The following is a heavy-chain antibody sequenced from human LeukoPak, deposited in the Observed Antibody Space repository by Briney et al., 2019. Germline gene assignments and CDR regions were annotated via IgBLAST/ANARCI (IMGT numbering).Heavy chain of an antibody. CDR3: ARSPTYYYGMDV. CDR2: IWYDGSNK. CDR1: GFTFSSYG. V-gene: IGHV3-33*01. Sequence: GGSLRLSCAASGFTFSSYGMHWVRQAPGKGLEWVAVIWYDGSNKYYADSVKGRFTISRDNSKNTLYLQMNSLRAEDTAVYYCARSPTYYYGMDVWGQGTTVTVSS. J-gene: IGHJ6*02.